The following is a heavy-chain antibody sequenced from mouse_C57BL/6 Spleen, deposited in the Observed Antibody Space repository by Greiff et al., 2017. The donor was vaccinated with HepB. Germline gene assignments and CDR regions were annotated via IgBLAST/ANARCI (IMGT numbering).Heavy chain of an antibody. CDR3: TLLITTVDYFDY. V-gene: IGHV14-4*01. J-gene: IGHJ2*01. CDR1: GFNIKDDY. Sequence: VQLKQSGAELVRPGASVKLSCTASGFNIKDDYMHWVKQRPEQGLEWIGWIDPENGDTEYASKFQGKATITADTSSNTAYLQLSSLTSEDTAVYYCTLLITTVDYFDYWGQGTTLTVSS. D-gene: IGHD1-1*01. CDR2: IDPENGDT.